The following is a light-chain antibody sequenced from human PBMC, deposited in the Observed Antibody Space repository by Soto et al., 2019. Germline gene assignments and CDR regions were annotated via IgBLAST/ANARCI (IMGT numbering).Light chain of an antibody. J-gene: IGKJ2*01. Sequence: EIVLTQSPATLSLSPGERATLSCRASQSVSSYLAWYQQKPGQAPRLLIYDASNRANGIPSRFSGSGSGTDFTLTISSLQPADFAVYYCQQRSNWPPYTFGQGTKLEIK. CDR2: DAS. CDR3: QQRSNWPPYT. CDR1: QSVSSY. V-gene: IGKV3-11*01.